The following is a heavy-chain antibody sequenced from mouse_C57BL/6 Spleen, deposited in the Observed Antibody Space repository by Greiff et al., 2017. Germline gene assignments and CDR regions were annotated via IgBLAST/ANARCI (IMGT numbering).Heavy chain of an antibody. D-gene: IGHD1-1*01. J-gene: IGHJ2*01. CDR2: IDPSDSYT. V-gene: IGHV1-69*01. CDR3: ARLYGSSYVFDY. Sequence: VQLQQPGAELVMPGASVKLSCKASGYTFTSYWMHWVKQRPGQGLEWIGEIDPSDSYTNYNQKFKGKATFTANTSSNTAYMQLSSLTTEDSAIYYCARLYGSSYVFDYWGQGTTLTVSS. CDR1: GYTFTSYW.